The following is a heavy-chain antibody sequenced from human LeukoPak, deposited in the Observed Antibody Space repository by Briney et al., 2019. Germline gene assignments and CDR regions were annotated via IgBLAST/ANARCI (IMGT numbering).Heavy chain of an antibody. J-gene: IGHJ6*02. CDR2: INPNSGGT. V-gene: IGHV1-2*02. Sequence: ASVKVSCKASGYTFTGYYMHWVRRAPGQGLEWMGWINPNSGGTNYAQKFQGRVTMTRDTSISTAYMELSRLRSDDTAVYYCARNIHSGYATYYYYGMDVWGQGTTVTVSS. D-gene: IGHD5-12*01. CDR1: GYTFTGYY. CDR3: ARNIHSGYATYYYYGMDV.